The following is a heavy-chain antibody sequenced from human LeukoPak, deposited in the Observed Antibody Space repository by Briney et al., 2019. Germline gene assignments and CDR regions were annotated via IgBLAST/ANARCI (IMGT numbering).Heavy chain of an antibody. CDR1: GYSSSNYL. J-gene: IGHJ6*03. V-gene: IGHV5-51*01. CDR3: ERARYCSSASCPSPYYYYYMDV. D-gene: IGHD2-2*01. CDR2: IYPGDSDT. Sequence: GESLKISCTGSGYSSSNYLIGWVRQMPGKGLQWVGIIYPGDSDTRYSPSFQGQVTISADKSISTAYLQWSSLKASDTAMYYWERARYCSSASCPSPYYYYYMDVWGKGNSITVSS.